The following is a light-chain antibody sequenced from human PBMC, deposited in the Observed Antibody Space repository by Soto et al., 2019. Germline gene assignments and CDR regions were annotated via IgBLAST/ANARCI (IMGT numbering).Light chain of an antibody. CDR2: AAS. V-gene: IGKV1-39*01. CDR3: QQYGSSLWT. J-gene: IGKJ1*01. Sequence: IQMTQSPPSLSATVGDRVTITCRASRSISDCLNWYKQKPGKAPKLLIFAASSLQSGVPSRFSGSRSGPDFTLTISRLEPEDFAVYYCQQYGSSLWTFGQGTKVDNK. CDR1: RSISDC.